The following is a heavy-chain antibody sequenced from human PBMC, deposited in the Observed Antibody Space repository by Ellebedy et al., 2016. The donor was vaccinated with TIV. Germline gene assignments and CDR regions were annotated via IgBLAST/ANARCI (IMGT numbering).Heavy chain of an antibody. CDR1: GRPFSHFS. CDR3: ARGRTSCRGDNCRHPISTVFDI. CDR2: IHHSGTT. J-gene: IGHJ3*02. V-gene: IGHV4-34*01. D-gene: IGHD2-21*01. Sequence: SETLSLTCTLYGRPFSHFSLTWLRQPPGKGLEWIAEIHHSGTTDYNPSLKHRVTISEDTANSPFSLNLTSVTAADTALYYCARGRTSCRGDNCRHPISTVFDIWGQGTMVTVSS.